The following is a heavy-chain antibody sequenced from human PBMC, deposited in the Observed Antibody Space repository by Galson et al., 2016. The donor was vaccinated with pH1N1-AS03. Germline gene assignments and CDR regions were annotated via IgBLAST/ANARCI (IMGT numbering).Heavy chain of an antibody. CDR2: ITYNGSDK. CDR1: GFTFSTHT. CDR3: AREKINVGAYYYGMDV. J-gene: IGHJ6*02. Sequence: SLRLSCAASGFTFSTHTMHWVRQAPGKGLEWVAAITYNGSDKFYADSVKGRFTISRDNSNNTLYLQMNSLRAEDTAVYYCAREKINVGAYYYGMDVWGQGTTVTVSS. V-gene: IGHV3-30-3*01. D-gene: IGHD1-26*01.